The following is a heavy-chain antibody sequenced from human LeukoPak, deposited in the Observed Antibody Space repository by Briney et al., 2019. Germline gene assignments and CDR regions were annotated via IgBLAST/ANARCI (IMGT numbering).Heavy chain of an antibody. CDR2: INHSGST. Sequence: SETLSLTCAVYGGSFSGYYCSWIRQPPGKGLEWIGEINHSGSTNYNPSLKSRVTISVDTSKNQFSLRLSSVTAADTAVYYCARGRIRITMVRGVIAQTFDYWGQGTLVTVSS. D-gene: IGHD3-10*01. J-gene: IGHJ4*02. CDR3: ARGRIRITMVRGVIAQTFDY. V-gene: IGHV4-34*01. CDR1: GGSFSGYY.